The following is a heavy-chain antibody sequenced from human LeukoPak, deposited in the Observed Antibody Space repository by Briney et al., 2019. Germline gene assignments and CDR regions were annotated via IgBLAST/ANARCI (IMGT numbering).Heavy chain of an antibody. J-gene: IGHJ6*04. CDR2: ISGSGGST. CDR1: GFPFSSYA. Sequence: PGGSLRLSCAAPGFPFSSYAMTWVRQAPGKGLEWVSAISGSGGSTYYADSVRGRFTISRDNSKNTLYLQMNSLRAEDTAVYYCAKASAGSGRALYYYGMDVWGKGTTVTVSS. D-gene: IGHD3-10*01. V-gene: IGHV3-23*01. CDR3: AKASAGSGRALYYYGMDV.